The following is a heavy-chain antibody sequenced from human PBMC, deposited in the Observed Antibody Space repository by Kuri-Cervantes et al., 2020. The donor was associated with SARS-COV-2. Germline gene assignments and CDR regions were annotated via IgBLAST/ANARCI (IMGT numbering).Heavy chain of an antibody. CDR3: ARDRPTRVVLGNAFDI. Sequence: ETLSLTCAASGFTFSSYEMNWVRQAPGKGLEWVSYISSSSSYIYYADSVKGRFTISRDNAKNSLYLQMNSLRAEDTAVYYCARDRPTRVVLGNAFDIWGQGTMVTVSS. V-gene: IGHV3-21*05. CDR2: ISSSSSYI. J-gene: IGHJ3*02. CDR1: GFTFSSYE. D-gene: IGHD2-2*01.